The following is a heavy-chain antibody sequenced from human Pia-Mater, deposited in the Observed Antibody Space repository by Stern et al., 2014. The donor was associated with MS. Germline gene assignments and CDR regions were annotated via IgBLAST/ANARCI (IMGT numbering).Heavy chain of an antibody. J-gene: IGHJ4*02. D-gene: IGHD2-15*01. V-gene: IGHV5-51*01. Sequence: VQLVESGAEVKKPGESLRISCKGSGYHFPSYWIAWGRQMPGKGLEWVGILYIVESETKYSPAFQGQVTISADKSISTAYLQWNSLKASDTAMYYCARDKVDCSGGSCHPPFFDYWGQGTLVTVSS. CDR2: LYIVESET. CDR3: ARDKVDCSGGSCHPPFFDY. CDR1: GYHFPSYW.